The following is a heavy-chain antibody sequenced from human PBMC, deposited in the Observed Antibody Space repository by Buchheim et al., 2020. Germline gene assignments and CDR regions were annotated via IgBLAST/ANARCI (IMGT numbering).Heavy chain of an antibody. CDR2: INHSGST. CDR3: ARDGSSGWYQYGCFDY. CDR1: GGSFSGYY. V-gene: IGHV4-34*01. Sequence: QVQLQQWGAGLLKPSETLSLTCAVYGGSFSGYYWSWIRQPPGKGLEWIGEINHSGSTNYNPSLKSRVTISVDPPQNQFSLKLSSVTAADTAVYYCARDGSSGWYQYGCFDYWGQGTL. D-gene: IGHD6-19*01. J-gene: IGHJ4*02.